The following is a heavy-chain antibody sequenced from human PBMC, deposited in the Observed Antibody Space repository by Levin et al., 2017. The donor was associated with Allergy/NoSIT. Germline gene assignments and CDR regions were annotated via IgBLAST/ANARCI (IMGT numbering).Heavy chain of an antibody. V-gene: IGHV1-8*01. CDR1: GYTFTSYD. Sequence: GGSLRLSCKASGYTFTSYDINWVRQATGQGLEWMGWMNPNSGNTGYAQKFQGRVTMTRNTSISTAYMELSSLRSEDTAVYYCARVPGGRRAYYYYGMDVWGQGTTVTVSS. CDR2: MNPNSGNT. CDR3: ARVPGGRRAYYYYGMDV. J-gene: IGHJ6*02.